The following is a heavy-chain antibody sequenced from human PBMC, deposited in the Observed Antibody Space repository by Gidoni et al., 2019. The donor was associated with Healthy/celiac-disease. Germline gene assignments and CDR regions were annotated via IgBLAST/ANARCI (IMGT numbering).Heavy chain of an antibody. CDR3: TSIDLWSGYPYYYYYGRDV. CDR2: IRSKAYGGTT. CDR1: GFTFGDYA. Sequence: DVQLVESGGGLVQPGRSLRLSCTASGFTFGDYAMSWFRQAPGKGLEWVGFIRSKAYGGTTEYAASVKGRFTISRDDSKSIAYLQMNSLKTEDTAVYYCTSIDLWSGYPYYYYYGRDVWGQGTTVTVSS. V-gene: IGHV3-49*03. J-gene: IGHJ6*02. D-gene: IGHD3-3*01.